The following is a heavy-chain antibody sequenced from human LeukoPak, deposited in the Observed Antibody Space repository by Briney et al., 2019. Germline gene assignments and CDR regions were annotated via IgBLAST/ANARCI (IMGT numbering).Heavy chain of an antibody. D-gene: IGHD3-10*01. CDR2: IYTTGNT. CDR3: ARETYYYGSGSYAGDTYYFDY. J-gene: IGHJ4*02. Sequence: SETLSLTCTVSGGSISSYYWSWIRQPAGKGLECIGPIYTTGNTNHNPSLKSRVTISVDTSKNQFSLKLSSVTAADTAVYYCARETYYYGSGSYAGDTYYFDYWGQGTLVTVSS. CDR1: GGSISSYY. V-gene: IGHV4-4*07.